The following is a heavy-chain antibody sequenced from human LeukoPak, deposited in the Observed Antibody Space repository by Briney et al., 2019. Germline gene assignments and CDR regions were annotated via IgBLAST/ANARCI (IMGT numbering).Heavy chain of an antibody. V-gene: IGHV4-39*01. Sequence: SPTLSLTCTVSGGSISSSSYYWGWIRQPPGKGLEWFGSIYYSGSTYYNPSLKSRVTISVDTSKDQFSLKLSSVTAADTAVYYCAICYGANEGSFDYWGQGTLVTVSS. J-gene: IGHJ4*02. D-gene: IGHD4-17*01. CDR2: IYYSGST. CDR1: GGSISSSSYY. CDR3: AICYGANEGSFDY.